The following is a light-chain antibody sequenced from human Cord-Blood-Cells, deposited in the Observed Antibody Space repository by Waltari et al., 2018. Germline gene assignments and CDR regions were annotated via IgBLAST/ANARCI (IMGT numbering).Light chain of an antibody. CDR3: QQYNNWPLYT. V-gene: IGKV3-15*01. CDR2: GAS. CDR1: QSVSSN. Sequence: EIVMTQSAATLSVSPGVRATLSCRASQSVSSNLAWYQQKPGQAPRLLIYGASTRATGIPAMFSGSGSGTEFTLTISSLQSEDFAVYYCQQYNNWPLYTFGQGTKLEIK. J-gene: IGKJ2*01.